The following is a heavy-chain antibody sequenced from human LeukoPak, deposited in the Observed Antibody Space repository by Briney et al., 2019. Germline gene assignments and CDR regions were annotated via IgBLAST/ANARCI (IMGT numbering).Heavy chain of an antibody. CDR3: ARDYGGSSPFDY. J-gene: IGHJ4*02. CDR2: TRYDGSNK. D-gene: IGHD4-23*01. CDR1: GFTFSSYG. V-gene: IGHV3-30*02. Sequence: QPGGSLRLSCAASGFTFSSYGMHWVRQAPGKGLEWVAFTRYDGSNKYYADSVKGRFTISRDNAKNSLCLQMNSLRAEDTAVYYCARDYGGSSPFDYWGQGTLVTVSS.